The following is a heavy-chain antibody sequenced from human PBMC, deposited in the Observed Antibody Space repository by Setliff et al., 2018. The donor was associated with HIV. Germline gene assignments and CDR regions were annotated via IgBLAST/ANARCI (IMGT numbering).Heavy chain of an antibody. D-gene: IGHD2-15*01. CDR2: YYITGDT. J-gene: IGHJ3*02. CDR1: GGSINSGTYY. CDR3: ARGCSGGTCTSDAFDI. Sequence: PSETLSLTCTVSGGSINSGTYYWSWIRQPAGKGLEWIGHYYITGDTNYNPSLKSRVSISVDTSKNQFSLKLNSVTAADTAVYYCARGCSGGTCTSDAFDIWGQGTVVTVSS. V-gene: IGHV4-61*09.